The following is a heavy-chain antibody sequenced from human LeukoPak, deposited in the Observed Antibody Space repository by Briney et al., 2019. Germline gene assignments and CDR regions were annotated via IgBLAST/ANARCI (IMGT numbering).Heavy chain of an antibody. V-gene: IGHV3-9*01. CDR2: ISWNSGSI. Sequence: GRSLRLSCAASGFTFSSYGMHWVRQAPGKGLEWVSGISWNSGSIGYADSVKGRFTISRDNAKNSLYLQMNSLRAEDTALYYCAKGSTYNYYDSSGLDYWGQGTLVTVSS. CDR3: AKGSTYNYYDSSGLDY. J-gene: IGHJ4*02. D-gene: IGHD3-22*01. CDR1: GFTFSSYG.